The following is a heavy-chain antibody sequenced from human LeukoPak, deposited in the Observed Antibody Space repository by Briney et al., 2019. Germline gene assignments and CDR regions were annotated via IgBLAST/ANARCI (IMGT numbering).Heavy chain of an antibody. CDR2: IYYSGST. Sequence: PSETLSLTCTVSGRSIRSSSYYWGWIRQPPGKGLEWIGSIYYSGSTYYNPSLKSRVTISVDTSKNQFSLKLSSVTAADTAVYYCARSSYYYDSSGYFLDAFDIWGQGTMVTVSS. J-gene: IGHJ3*02. CDR3: ARSSYYYDSSGYFLDAFDI. CDR1: GRSIRSSSYY. V-gene: IGHV4-39*01. D-gene: IGHD3-22*01.